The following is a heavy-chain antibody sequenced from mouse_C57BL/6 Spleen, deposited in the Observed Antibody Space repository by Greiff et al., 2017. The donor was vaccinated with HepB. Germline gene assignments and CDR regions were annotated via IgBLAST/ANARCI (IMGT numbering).Heavy chain of an antibody. J-gene: IGHJ3*01. CDR2: INPSNGGT. V-gene: IGHV1-53*01. CDR1: GYTFTSYW. D-gene: IGHD2-4*01. Sequence: QVQLQQSGTELVKPGASVKLSCKASGYTFTSYWMHWVKQRPGQGLEWIGNINPSNGGTNYNEKFKSKATLTVDKSSSTAYMQLSSLKSEDSAVYYCAKTLYYDYDPWFAYWGQGTLVTVSA. CDR3: AKTLYYDYDPWFAY.